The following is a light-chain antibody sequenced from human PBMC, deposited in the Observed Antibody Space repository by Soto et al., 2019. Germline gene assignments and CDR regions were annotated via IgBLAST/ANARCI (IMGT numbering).Light chain of an antibody. V-gene: IGLV2-8*02. Sequence: QSALTQPPSASRSPGQSVTISCTGTSSDVGGYNYVSWYQQHPGKAPKLMIYKVSKRPSGVPDRFSGSKSGNTASLTVSGLQAEDEADYYCSSYAGSNNRYVFGTGTQLTVL. CDR2: KVS. J-gene: IGLJ1*01. CDR1: SSDVGGYNY. CDR3: SSYAGSNNRYV.